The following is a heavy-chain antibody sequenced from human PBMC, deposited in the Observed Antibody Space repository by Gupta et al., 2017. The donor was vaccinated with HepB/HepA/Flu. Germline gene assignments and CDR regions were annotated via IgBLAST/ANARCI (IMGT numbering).Heavy chain of an antibody. CDR3: ARDLYYYDSSGYWD. V-gene: IGHV3-21*01. CDR2: ISSSSSYI. J-gene: IGHJ4*02. D-gene: IGHD3-22*01. CDR1: GFTFSSYS. Sequence: EVQLVASGGGLVKPGGSLRLYCAASGFTFSSYSMTWVRQAPGKGLDWVSSISSSSSYIYYADSVKGRFTISRDNAKNSLYLQMNSLRAEDTAVYYCARDLYYYDSSGYWDWGQGTLVTVSS.